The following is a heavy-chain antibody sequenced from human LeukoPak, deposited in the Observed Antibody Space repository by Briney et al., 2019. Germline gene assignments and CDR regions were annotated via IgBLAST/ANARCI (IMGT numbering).Heavy chain of an antibody. CDR1: GGSISSGSYY. Sequence: SETLSLTCTVSGGSISSGSYYWSWIRQPAGKGLEWIGRIYTSGSTNYNPSLKSRVTISVDTSKNQFSLKLSSVTAADTAVYYCAGGIAARLSPPLSPNQRGGRSKHFDYWGQGTLVTVSS. V-gene: IGHV4-61*02. CDR2: IYTSGST. J-gene: IGHJ4*02. CDR3: AGGIAARLSPPLSPNQRGGRSKHFDY. D-gene: IGHD6-6*01.